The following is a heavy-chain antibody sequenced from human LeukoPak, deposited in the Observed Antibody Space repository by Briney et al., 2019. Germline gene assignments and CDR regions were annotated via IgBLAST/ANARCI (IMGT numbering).Heavy chain of an antibody. Sequence: GGSLRVSCAASGFTFDDHGMSWVRQAPGKGLEWISYIHSRGSTTYYADSVKGRFTISRDNAKNSLFLQMNSLSVEDTAVYYCARDYPLAYGVPGEASSDYWGQGTLVTVSS. CDR1: GFTFDDHG. J-gene: IGHJ4*02. CDR3: ARDYPLAYGVPGEASSDY. CDR2: IHSRGSTT. D-gene: IGHD4-17*01. V-gene: IGHV3-11*01.